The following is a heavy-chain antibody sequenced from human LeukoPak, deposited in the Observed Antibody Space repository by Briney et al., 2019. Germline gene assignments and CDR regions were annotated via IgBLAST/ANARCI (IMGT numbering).Heavy chain of an antibody. V-gene: IGHV5-51*01. D-gene: IGHD6-13*01. CDR3: VRTEQQLVPRSLVY. CDR1: GYSFTSYW. Sequence: RGESLKISCKGSGYSFTSYWIGWVRQMPGKGLEWMGIIYPGDSDTRYSPSFQGQVTISADKSISTAYLQWSSLKASDTAMYYCVRTEQQLVPRSLVYWGQGTLVTVSS. J-gene: IGHJ4*02. CDR2: IYPGDSDT.